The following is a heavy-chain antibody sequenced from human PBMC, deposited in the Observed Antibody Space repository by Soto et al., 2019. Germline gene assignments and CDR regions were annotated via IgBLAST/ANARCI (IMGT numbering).Heavy chain of an antibody. J-gene: IGHJ5*02. CDR2: IYYSGST. CDR1: GGSISSGGYY. Sequence: QVQLQESGPGLVKPSQTLSLTCTVAGGSISSGGYYWSWIRQHPGKGLEWIGYIYYSGSTYYNPSLKSRVTISVDTSKNQFSLKLSSVTAADTAVYYCAREEGGGYDHRWFDPWGQGTLVTVSS. V-gene: IGHV4-31*03. CDR3: AREEGGGYDHRWFDP. D-gene: IGHD5-12*01.